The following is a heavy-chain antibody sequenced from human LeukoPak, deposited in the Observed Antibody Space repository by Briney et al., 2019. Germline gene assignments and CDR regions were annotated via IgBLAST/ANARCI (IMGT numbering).Heavy chain of an antibody. CDR2: VYYSGST. D-gene: IGHD6-19*01. CDR3: ARSPPLAVAGPTPLDY. Sequence: SSETLSLTCTVSGGSISSSSYYWGWICQPPGKGREWIGRVYYSGSTYYNPSRKSRITISADTSKNHFSLRLRSVTAANTAVYYSARSPPLAVAGPTPLDYWGQGTLVTVSS. J-gene: IGHJ4*02. V-gene: IGHV4-39*02. CDR1: GGSISSSSYY.